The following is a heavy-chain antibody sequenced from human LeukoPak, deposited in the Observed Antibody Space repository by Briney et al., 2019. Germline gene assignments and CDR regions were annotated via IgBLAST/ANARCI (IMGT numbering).Heavy chain of an antibody. CDR3: AKDTQYYSNYGRGYYYYGMDV. D-gene: IGHD4-11*01. CDR2: ISYDGSNK. V-gene: IGHV3-30*18. J-gene: IGHJ6*02. CDR1: GFTFSSYG. Sequence: PGGSLRLSCAASGFTFSSYGMHWVRQAPGRGLEWVAVISYDGSNKYYADSVKGRFTISRDNSKNTLYLQMNSLRAEDTAVYYCAKDTQYYSNYGRGYYYYGMDVWGQGTTVTVSS.